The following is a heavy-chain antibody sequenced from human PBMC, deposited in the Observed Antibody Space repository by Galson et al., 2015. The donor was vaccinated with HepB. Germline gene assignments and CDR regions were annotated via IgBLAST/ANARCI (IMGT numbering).Heavy chain of an antibody. D-gene: IGHD6-19*01. CDR1: GYRFTDYW. CDR3: AKTGKFASGWYWFGP. J-gene: IGHJ5*02. V-gene: IGHV5-51*01. Sequence: QSGAEVKKPGESLKISCKASGYRFTDYWIAWVRLMPGQGLEWMGIIFPDDSDTRYNPSFQGQVTISADRSITTAYLQWSSLKASDTAMYFCAKTGKFASGWYWFGPWGQGTQVTVSS. CDR2: IFPDDSDT.